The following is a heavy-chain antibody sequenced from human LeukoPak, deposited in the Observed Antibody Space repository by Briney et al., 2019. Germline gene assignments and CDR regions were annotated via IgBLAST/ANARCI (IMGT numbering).Heavy chain of an antibody. Sequence: GGSLRLSCAASGFTFSSFGMHWVRQAPGKGLDWLAFIHYDGSNKYYADSVKGRFTISRDNSKNTLYLQMNSLRAEDTAVYYCAKDRKVLADTFDYWGQGTLVTVSS. J-gene: IGHJ4*02. CDR1: GFTFSSFG. CDR3: AKDRKVLADTFDY. CDR2: IHYDGSNK. D-gene: IGHD6-19*01. V-gene: IGHV3-30*02.